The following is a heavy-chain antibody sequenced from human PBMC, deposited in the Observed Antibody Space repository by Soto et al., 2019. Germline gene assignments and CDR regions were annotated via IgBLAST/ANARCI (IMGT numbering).Heavy chain of an antibody. V-gene: IGHV4-4*07. Sequence: ETLSLTCSVSGGSINSYWWSWIRQPAGKGLEWIGRVYSSGTTDYNPSLNSRATMSVETSKNQFSLKLTSVTAADTAVYYCARDIGSYAYAEGYWGQGIQVTVLL. CDR3: ARDIGSYAYAEGY. CDR1: GGSINSYW. J-gene: IGHJ4*02. CDR2: VYSSGTT. D-gene: IGHD2-2*01.